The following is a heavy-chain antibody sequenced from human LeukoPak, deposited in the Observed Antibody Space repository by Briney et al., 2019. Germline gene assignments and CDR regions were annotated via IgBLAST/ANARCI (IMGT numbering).Heavy chain of an antibody. J-gene: IGHJ4*02. CDR2: IIPIFDTT. CDR1: GGTFGSHA. D-gene: IGHD7-27*01. CDR3: ARGPPNWGMVGY. V-gene: IGHV1-69*05. Sequence: SVKVSCKASGGTFGSHAISWVRQAPGQGLEWIGGIIPIFDTTIYGKEFQGRVTMTRDTSISTAYMELSSLTFEDTAVYYCARGPPNWGMVGYWGQGTLVTVSS.